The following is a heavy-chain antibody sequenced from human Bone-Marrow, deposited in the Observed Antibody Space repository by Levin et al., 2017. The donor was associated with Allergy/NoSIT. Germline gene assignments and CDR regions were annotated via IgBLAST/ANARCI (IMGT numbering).Heavy chain of an antibody. Sequence: GGSLRLSCAASGFTFSSYAMHWVRQAPGKGLEWVAVISYDGSNKYYADSVKGRFTISRDNSKNTLYLQMNSLRAEDTAVYYCARAKSFGAFDIWGQGTMVTVSS. CDR3: ARAKSFGAFDI. D-gene: IGHD2/OR15-2a*01. CDR1: GFTFSSYA. V-gene: IGHV3-30*04. CDR2: ISYDGSNK. J-gene: IGHJ3*02.